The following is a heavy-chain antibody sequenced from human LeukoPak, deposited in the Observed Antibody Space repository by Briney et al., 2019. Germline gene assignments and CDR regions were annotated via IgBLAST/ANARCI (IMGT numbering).Heavy chain of an antibody. V-gene: IGHV4-38-2*01. CDR3: ARILGPQSSTYYDFWSGYYFDY. CDR2: IYHSGST. J-gene: IGHJ4*02. Sequence: SETLSLTCAVSGYSISSGYYWGWIRQPPGKGLEWIGSIYHSGSTYYNPSLKSRVTISVDTSRNQFSLKLGSVTAADTAVYYCARILGPQSSTYYDFWSGYYFDYWGQGTLVTVSS. CDR1: GYSISSGYY. D-gene: IGHD3-3*01.